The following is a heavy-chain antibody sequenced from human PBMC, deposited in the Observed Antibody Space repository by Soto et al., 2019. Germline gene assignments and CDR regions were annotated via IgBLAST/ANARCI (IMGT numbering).Heavy chain of an antibody. CDR2: ISTSNVNT. CDR1: GYTFTSYD. CDR3: ARGDGYNSPFDY. J-gene: IGHJ4*02. V-gene: IGHV1-18*01. Sequence: QVQLVQSGGEVKKPGASVKVSCKASGYTFTSYDISWVRQAPGQGLEWMGWISTSNVNTNYAQKLQGRVTMTTDTSTTTAYMELRSLRSDDTAGYYCARGDGYNSPFDYWGQGVLVTVSS. D-gene: IGHD5-12*01.